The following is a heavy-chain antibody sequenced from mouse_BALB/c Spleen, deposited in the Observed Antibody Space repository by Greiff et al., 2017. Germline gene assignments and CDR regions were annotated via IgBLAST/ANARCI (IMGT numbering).Heavy chain of an antibody. CDR3: TTVVAKDYAMDY. J-gene: IGHJ4*01. V-gene: IGHV1-69*02. CDR2: IYTSDSYT. Sequence: QVQLLQPGAELVRPGASVKLSCKASGYTFTSYWINWVKQRPGQGLEWIGNIYTSDSYTNYNQKFKDKATLTVDKSSSTAYMQLSSPTSEDSAVYYCTTVVAKDYAMDYWGQGTSVTVSS. CDR1: GYTFTSYW. D-gene: IGHD1-1*01.